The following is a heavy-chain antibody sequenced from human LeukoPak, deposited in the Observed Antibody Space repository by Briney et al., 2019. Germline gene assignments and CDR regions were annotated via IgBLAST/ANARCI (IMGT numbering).Heavy chain of an antibody. CDR1: GFTVSSNY. CDR3: AKDIAYYYDSSGSFDY. J-gene: IGHJ4*02. V-gene: IGHV3-53*05. CDR2: IYSGGST. Sequence: GGSLRLSCAASGFTVSSNYMSWVRQAPGKGLEWVSVIYSGGSTYYADSVKGRFTISRDNSKNTLYLQMNSLRAEDTALYYCAKDIAYYYDSSGSFDYWGQGTLVTVSS. D-gene: IGHD3-22*01.